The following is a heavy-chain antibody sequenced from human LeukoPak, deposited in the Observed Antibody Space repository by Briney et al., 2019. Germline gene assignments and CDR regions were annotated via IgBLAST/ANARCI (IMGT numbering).Heavy chain of an antibody. CDR2: ISANAVST. J-gene: IGHJ6*03. CDR3: ASMPSTEIYYFYYMDV. V-gene: IGHV3-23*01. D-gene: IGHD2-2*01. Sequence: PGGSLRLSCADSRFTFSSYTMNWVRQAPGKGLEWVSGISANAVSTYYADSVMGRFTISRDNSKNTLYLHMDRLGTEDTAVYYCASMPSTEIYYFYYMDVWGKGTTVTVSS. CDR1: RFTFSSYT.